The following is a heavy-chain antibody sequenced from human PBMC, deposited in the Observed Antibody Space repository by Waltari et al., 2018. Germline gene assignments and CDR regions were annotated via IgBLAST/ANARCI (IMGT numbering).Heavy chain of an antibody. CDR3: ARDRGYCGGDCYKNLDS. D-gene: IGHD2-21*01. CDR1: GVPFRDYW. Sequence: EVQLVESGGGLVQPGGSLGPHLAAFGVPFRDYWMTWVRQAPGKGLEWVANIKKDGGEKYYVDSVKGRFTVSRDNAKNSLYLQMSSLRAEDTAVYYCARDRGYCGGDCYKNLDSWGQGTLVAVSS. CDR2: IKKDGGEK. V-gene: IGHV3-7*01. J-gene: IGHJ4*02.